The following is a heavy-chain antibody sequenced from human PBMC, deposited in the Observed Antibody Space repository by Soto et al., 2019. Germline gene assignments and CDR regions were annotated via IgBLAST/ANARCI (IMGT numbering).Heavy chain of an antibody. CDR1: GYSFTSYW. Sequence: GESLKISCNGSGYSFTSYWIGWVRQMPGKGLEWMGIIYPGDSDTRYSPSFQGQVTISADKSISTAYLQWSSLKASDTAMYYCATSRGYSGYGYYYYYYGMDVWGQGTTVTVSS. J-gene: IGHJ6*02. V-gene: IGHV5-51*01. CDR2: IYPGDSDT. D-gene: IGHD5-12*01. CDR3: ATSRGYSGYGYYYYYYGMDV.